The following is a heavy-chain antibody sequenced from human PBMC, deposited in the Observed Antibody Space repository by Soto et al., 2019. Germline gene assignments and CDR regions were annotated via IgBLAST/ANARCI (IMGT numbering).Heavy chain of an antibody. CDR2: IIPIFGTA. CDR1: GGTFSSYA. V-gene: IGHV1-69*13. D-gene: IGHD3-10*01. Sequence: SVKVSCKASGGTFSSYAISWVRQAPGQGLEWMGGIIPIFGTANYAQKFQGRVTITADESTSTAYMELSSLRSEDTAVYYCARDLYYGSGSYYKGNWFDPWGQGTLVTVSS. J-gene: IGHJ5*02. CDR3: ARDLYYGSGSYYKGNWFDP.